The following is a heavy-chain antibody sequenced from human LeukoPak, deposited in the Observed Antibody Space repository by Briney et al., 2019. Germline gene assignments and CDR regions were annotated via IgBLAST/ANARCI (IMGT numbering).Heavy chain of an antibody. J-gene: IGHJ4*02. V-gene: IGHV1-69*05. CDR2: IIPIFGTA. Sequence: SVKVSCKASGGTLSSYAISWVRQAPGQGLEWMGRIIPIFGTANYAQKFQGRVTITTDESTSTAYMELSSLRSEDTAVYYCASQSEGAEAGYYFDYWGQGTLVTVSS. D-gene: IGHD6-19*01. CDR3: ASQSEGAEAGYYFDY. CDR1: GGTLSSYA.